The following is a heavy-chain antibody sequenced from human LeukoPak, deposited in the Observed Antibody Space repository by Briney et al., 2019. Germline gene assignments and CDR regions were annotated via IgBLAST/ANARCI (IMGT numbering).Heavy chain of an antibody. J-gene: IGHJ4*02. CDR2: IYTSGST. CDR1: GGSISSYY. V-gene: IGHV4-4*07. Sequence: SETLSLTCTVSGGSISSYYWSWIRQPAGKGLEWIGRIYTSGSTNYNPSLKSRVTMSVDTSKNQFSLKLSPVTAADTAVYYCARGKTGSSSSRAQTIDYWGQGTLVTVSS. CDR3: ARGKTGSSSSRAQTIDY. D-gene: IGHD6-13*01.